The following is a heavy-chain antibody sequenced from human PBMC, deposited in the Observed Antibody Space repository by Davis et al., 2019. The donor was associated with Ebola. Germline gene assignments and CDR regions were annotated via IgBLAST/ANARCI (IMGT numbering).Heavy chain of an antibody. Sequence: PGGSLRLSCKASGYSFATYWIGWVRQMPGKGVEWMAMIYPYESQTKYNPSFNGLVTVSVDRSITTAYLQWSSLKASDTAIYYCAGGMMGFRFGHWGQGTPVTVSS. J-gene: IGHJ4*02. D-gene: IGHD2-15*01. CDR1: GYSFATYW. CDR2: IYPYESQT. V-gene: IGHV5-51*01. CDR3: AGGMMGFRFGH.